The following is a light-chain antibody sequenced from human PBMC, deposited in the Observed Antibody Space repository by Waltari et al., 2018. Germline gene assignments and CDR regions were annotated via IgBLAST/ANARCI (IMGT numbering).Light chain of an antibody. Sequence: DIVMTQSADSLAVSLGERATINCKSSQRVLSSSNNENYLAWYQQKPGQTPKLLIYWASTRESGVPDRFSGSGSGTDFTLTISSVQAEDAAVYYCQQHFTAPITFGGGTKVEIK. CDR1: QRVLSSSNNENY. CDR3: QQHFTAPIT. V-gene: IGKV4-1*01. J-gene: IGKJ4*01. CDR2: WAS.